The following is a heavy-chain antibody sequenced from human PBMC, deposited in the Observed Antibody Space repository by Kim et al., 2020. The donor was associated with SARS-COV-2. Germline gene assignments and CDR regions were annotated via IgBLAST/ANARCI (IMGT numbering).Heavy chain of an antibody. V-gene: IGHV4-30-4*01. J-gene: IGHJ1*01. CDR3: ARVRGYCTGTRCFAVYFNQ. CDR1: GGSVNSGDYY. CDR2: IDYSGTT. Sequence: SETLSLTCTVAGGSVNSGDYYWSWIRQPPGKGLEWIGHIDYSGTTYYNPSLKGRVTISVDTSKNQFSLRLTSVTAADTAVYHCARVRGYCTGTRCFAVYFNQGGLGTLVTVSA. D-gene: IGHD2-8*02.